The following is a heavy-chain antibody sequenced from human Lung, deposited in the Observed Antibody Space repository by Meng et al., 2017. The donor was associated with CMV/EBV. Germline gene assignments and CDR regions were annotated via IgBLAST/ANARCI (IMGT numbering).Heavy chain of an antibody. J-gene: IGHJ4*02. CDR2: VTGSGDST. D-gene: IGHD6-19*01. Sequence: SCTASGFIFSSFAMSWVRQAPGKGLEWVSAVTGSGDSTYHADSVEGRFTISRDNSKKTLYLQMNSLRAEDTAVYYCAKDSPKYSNGWPRGNYFDYXGQGXLVTVSS. CDR1: GFIFSSFA. V-gene: IGHV3-23*01. CDR3: AKDSPKYSNGWPRGNYFDY.